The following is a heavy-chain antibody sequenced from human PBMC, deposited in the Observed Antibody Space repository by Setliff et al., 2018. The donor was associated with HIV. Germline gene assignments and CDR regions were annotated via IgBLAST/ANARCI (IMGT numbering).Heavy chain of an antibody. CDR1: GASISFDT. J-gene: IGHJ3*02. D-gene: IGHD3-16*01. Sequence: PSETLSLTCIVSGASISFDTWSWIRQPPGKGLQWIGFIYNSATTNYNPSLKSRVTMSLDTSKNQLSLKLTSVTAADTAVYYCAKTVVGDSYALPNDGFDIWGQGTMVTVSS. CDR3: AKTVVGDSYALPNDGFDI. CDR2: IYNSATT. V-gene: IGHV4-59*01.